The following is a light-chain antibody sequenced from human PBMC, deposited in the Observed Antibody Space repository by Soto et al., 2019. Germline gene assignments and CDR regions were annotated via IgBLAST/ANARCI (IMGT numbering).Light chain of an antibody. CDR3: QQYYSTPIT. Sequence: IVMIQSPESLAVSLGERATINCKSSQSVLYSSNNKNYLAWYQQKPGQPPKLLIYWASTRESGVPDRFSGSGSGTDFTLTISSLQAEDVAVYYCQQYYSTPITFGQGTRLEI. CDR1: QSVLYSSNNKNY. J-gene: IGKJ5*01. CDR2: WAS. V-gene: IGKV4-1*01.